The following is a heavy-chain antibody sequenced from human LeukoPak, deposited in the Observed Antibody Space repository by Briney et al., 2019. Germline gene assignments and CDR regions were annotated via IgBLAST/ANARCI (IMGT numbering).Heavy chain of an antibody. CDR1: GYTFSGYY. Sequence: ASVKVSCKASGYTFSGYYIQWVRQAPGQGLEWMGWINPNSGGTNYAQKFQGRVTMTRDTSISTAYMELSRLRSDDTAVYYCARRGEGLTDAFDIWGQGTMVTVSS. J-gene: IGHJ3*02. CDR3: ARRGEGLTDAFDI. CDR2: INPNSGGT. V-gene: IGHV1-2*02.